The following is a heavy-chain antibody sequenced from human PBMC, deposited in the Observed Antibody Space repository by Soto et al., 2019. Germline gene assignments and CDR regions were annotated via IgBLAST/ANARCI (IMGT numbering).Heavy chain of an antibody. CDR1: GGSISSSSYY. V-gene: IGHV4-39*01. J-gene: IGHJ3*02. D-gene: IGHD3-3*01. Sequence: SESISRTGTVAGGSISSSSYYWGWIRQPPGNGLEWIGSIYYRRSTYCNPCICSRGTRSVDTSKNQFYLKLSSVTAADTAVYYCARREYYDFWSGYQGIGAFDIWGQGTMVT. CDR3: ARREYYDFWSGYQGIGAFDI. CDR2: IYYRRST.